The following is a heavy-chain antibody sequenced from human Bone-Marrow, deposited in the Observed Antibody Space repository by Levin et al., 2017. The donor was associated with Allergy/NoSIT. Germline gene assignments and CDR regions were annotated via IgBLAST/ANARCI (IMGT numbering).Heavy chain of an antibody. D-gene: IGHD1/OR15-1a*01. CDR3: AREDGSTIDY. V-gene: IGHV4-31*03. Sequence: SETLSLTCTVSGGSISSGGYYWSWIRQQPGKGLEWIGYIYYSGNTYYNPSLKSRVMISVDTSKNQFSLKVSSVTAADTAVYYCAREDGSTIDYWGQGILVTVSS. CDR1: GGSISSGGYY. J-gene: IGHJ4*02. CDR2: IYYSGNT.